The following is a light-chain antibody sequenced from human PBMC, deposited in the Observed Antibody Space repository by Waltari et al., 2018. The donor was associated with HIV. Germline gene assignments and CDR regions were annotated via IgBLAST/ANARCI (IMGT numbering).Light chain of an antibody. Sequence: QSVLTQPPPASGTPGQRVTISCSGSRSNIGNTVNWYQQLPGTATKPLIHRNKQRPSGVPDRFSGSNSGTAASLAISGLQSEDEADYHCATWDDSLNGWVFGGGTKLTVL. CDR2: RNK. J-gene: IGLJ3*02. V-gene: IGLV1-44*01. CDR1: RSNIGNT. CDR3: ATWDDSLNGWV.